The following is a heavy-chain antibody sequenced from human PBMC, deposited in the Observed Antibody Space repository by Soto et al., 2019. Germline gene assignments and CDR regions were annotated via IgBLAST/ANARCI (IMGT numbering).Heavy chain of an antibody. Sequence: QVQLVQSGPEVRKPGASVKVSCKASGYIFSRYGISWVRQAPGQGLEWMGWISGYNGNTKFGERVQGRVNVTTDTPTSTAYMELRSLRSDDTAVYYCAREAAAERNYYGLDVWGQGTTVIVSS. CDR1: GYIFSRYG. V-gene: IGHV1-18*01. CDR2: ISGYNGNT. D-gene: IGHD6-13*01. J-gene: IGHJ6*02. CDR3: AREAAAERNYYGLDV.